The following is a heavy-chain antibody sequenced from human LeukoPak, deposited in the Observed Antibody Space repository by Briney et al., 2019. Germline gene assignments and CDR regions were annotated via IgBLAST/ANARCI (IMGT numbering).Heavy chain of an antibody. CDR1: GFTFSGSA. J-gene: IGHJ4*02. Sequence: WGSLRLSCAASGFTFSGSAMHWVRQASGKGLEWVGRIRSKANSYATAYAASVKGRFTISRDDSKNTAYLQMNSLKTEDTAVYYCTARYGDYHYWGQGTLVTVSS. CDR3: TARYGDYHY. D-gene: IGHD4-17*01. V-gene: IGHV3-73*01. CDR2: IRSKANSYAT.